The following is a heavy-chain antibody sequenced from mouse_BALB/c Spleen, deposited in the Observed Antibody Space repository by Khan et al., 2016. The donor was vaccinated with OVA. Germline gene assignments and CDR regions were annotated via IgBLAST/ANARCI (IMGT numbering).Heavy chain of an antibody. J-gene: IGHJ2*01. CDR3: RISTINA. Sequence: EVQLQQSGAELVKPAASLKLSCTASGYNIKDIYIHWVKQRPEKGLERIRRTDPANGNTKYDPKFQGKATITADTSSNTAYLQLSSLTSEGTAVYYCRISTINAWGQGTTLTVSS. V-gene: IGHV14-3*02. CDR2: TDPANGNT. CDR1: GYNIKDIY.